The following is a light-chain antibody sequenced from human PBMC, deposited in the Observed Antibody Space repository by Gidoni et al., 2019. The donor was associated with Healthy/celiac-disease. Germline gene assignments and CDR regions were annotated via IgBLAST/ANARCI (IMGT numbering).Light chain of an antibody. CDR1: QSISSW. Sequence: DIQMTQSPSPLSASVGDRVTITCRASQSISSWLAWYQQNPGKAPKLLIYKASSLESGVPSRFSGSGSGTEFTLTISSLQPEDFATYYCQQYNSYPTTFGQGTKVEIK. CDR2: KAS. J-gene: IGKJ1*01. CDR3: QQYNSYPTT. V-gene: IGKV1-5*03.